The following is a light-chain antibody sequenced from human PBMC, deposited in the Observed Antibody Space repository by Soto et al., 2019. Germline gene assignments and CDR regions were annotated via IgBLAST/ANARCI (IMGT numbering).Light chain of an antibody. CDR3: QQRSNWPLP. J-gene: IGKJ5*01. Sequence: EIVLTQSPATLSLSPGERATLSCRASQSVSSYLAWYQQKPGQAPRPLIYDASNRATGIPARFSGSGSGTDFPLPISSLEPEDFAVFYCQQRSNWPLPFGQGTRLEIK. V-gene: IGKV3-11*01. CDR1: QSVSSY. CDR2: DAS.